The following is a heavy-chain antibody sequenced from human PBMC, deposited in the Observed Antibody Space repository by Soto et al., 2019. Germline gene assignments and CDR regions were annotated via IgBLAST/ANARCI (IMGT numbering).Heavy chain of an antibody. V-gene: IGHV3-64D*06. Sequence: GGSLRLSCSASGFSFSSSVLHWVRQAPGEGLQYVSAISSSGGSTYYGDSVKGRFTISRDNSKNTLYLQMSSLRPDDTAVYYCLKPYDYWGQGTLVTVSS. CDR2: ISSSGGST. J-gene: IGHJ4*02. CDR1: GFSFSSSV. CDR3: LKPYDY.